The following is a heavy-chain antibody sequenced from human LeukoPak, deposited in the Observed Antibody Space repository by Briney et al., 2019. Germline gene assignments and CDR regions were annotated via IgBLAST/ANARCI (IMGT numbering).Heavy chain of an antibody. CDR3: AREEAASTDAFDI. CDR2: IYYSGST. Sequence: SETLSLTCTVSGGSISSYYWSWIRQPPGKGLEWIGYIYYSGSTNYNPSLKSRITISLDTSKNQFSLKLSSVTAADTAVYYCAREEAASTDAFDIWGQGTMVTVSS. D-gene: IGHD6-13*01. V-gene: IGHV4-59*12. CDR1: GGSISSYY. J-gene: IGHJ3*02.